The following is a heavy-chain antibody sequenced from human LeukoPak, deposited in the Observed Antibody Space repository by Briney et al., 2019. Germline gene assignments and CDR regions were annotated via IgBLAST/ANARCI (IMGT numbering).Heavy chain of an antibody. Sequence: GGSLRLSCAASGFTFSSYAMSWVRQAPGKGLEWVSYISGSGGTTSYADSVKGRVTISRDNSKNTLYLQMSSLRAEDTAVYYCAKVSGYTSGWYVDFDCWGQGSLVTVSS. J-gene: IGHJ4*02. D-gene: IGHD6-19*01. CDR3: AKVSGYTSGWYVDFDC. V-gene: IGHV3-23*01. CDR1: GFTFSSYA. CDR2: ISGSGGTT.